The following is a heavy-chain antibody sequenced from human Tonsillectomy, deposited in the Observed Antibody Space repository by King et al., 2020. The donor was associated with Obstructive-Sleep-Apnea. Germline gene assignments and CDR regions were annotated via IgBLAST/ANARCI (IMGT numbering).Heavy chain of an antibody. Sequence: QLVQSGAEVKKPGESLKISCKGSGYRFTSYWIGWVRQMPGKGLEWMGTIYPGDSDTRYSPSFQGQVTISADKSINTAYLQWSSLKASDTAIYYCASQDIVPGGPLRFNFYGIDVWGQGTTVTGSS. J-gene: IGHJ6*02. CDR2: IYPGDSDT. V-gene: IGHV5-51*01. D-gene: IGHD2-15*01. CDR3: ASQDIVPGGPLRFNFYGIDV. CDR1: GYRFTSYW.